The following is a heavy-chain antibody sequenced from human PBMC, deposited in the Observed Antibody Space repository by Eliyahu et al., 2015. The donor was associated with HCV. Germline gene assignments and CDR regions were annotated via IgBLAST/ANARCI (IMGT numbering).Heavy chain of an antibody. D-gene: IGHD6-13*01. CDR2: IKQDGSEK. CDR1: GFTFSSYW. Sequence: SLRLSCAASGFTFSSYWMSWVRQAPGKGLEWVANIKQDGSEKYYVDSVKGRFTISRDNAKNSLYLQMNSLRAEDTAVYYCARDSSIATIDAFDIWGQGXMVTVSS. J-gene: IGHJ3*02. CDR3: ARDSSIATIDAFDI. V-gene: IGHV3-7*04.